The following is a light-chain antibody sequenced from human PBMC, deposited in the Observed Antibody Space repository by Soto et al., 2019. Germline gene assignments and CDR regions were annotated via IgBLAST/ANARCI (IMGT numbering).Light chain of an antibody. CDR2: DVS. CDR1: SSDVGGYNY. CDR3: SSYTSSSTYV. V-gene: IGLV2-14*01. J-gene: IGLJ1*01. Sequence: QSVLTQPASVSGSPGQSITISCTGTSSDVGGYNYVSWYQQHPGKAPKLMIYDVSNRPSGVSNRSSGSKSGNTASLTISGLQAADEADYYCSSYTSSSTYVFGTGTKVTVL.